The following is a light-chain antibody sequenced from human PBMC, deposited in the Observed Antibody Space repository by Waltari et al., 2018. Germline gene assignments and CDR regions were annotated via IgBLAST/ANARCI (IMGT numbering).Light chain of an antibody. CDR2: AAS. CDR3: QHYDGFPYT. J-gene: IGKJ2*01. V-gene: IGKV1-16*01. Sequence: DIQMTQSPSSLSASVGDTVTITCRASQGISNFLVWFQQHPGKPPKSLIYAASTLQTGVPSRFSGRGSGTDFTLTISSLQPEDFAAYYCQHYDGFPYTFGQGTRVEI. CDR1: QGISNF.